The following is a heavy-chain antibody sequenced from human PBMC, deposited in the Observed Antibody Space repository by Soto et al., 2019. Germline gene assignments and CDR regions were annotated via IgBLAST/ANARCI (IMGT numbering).Heavy chain of an antibody. CDR3: ARHNLGGYYYSSGSYRSRGDHIDY. J-gene: IGHJ4*02. V-gene: IGHV3-66*04. CDR1: GFTVSDNY. D-gene: IGHD3-22*01. CDR2: IYRDGTT. Sequence: GGSLRLSCAASGFTVSDNYMSWVRRAPGKGLEWVSLIYRDGTTKCTDSVKGRFTISRDKSKNTVYLQMNSLRVEDTAVYYCARHNLGGYYYSSGSYRSRGDHIDYWGLGTLVTVSS.